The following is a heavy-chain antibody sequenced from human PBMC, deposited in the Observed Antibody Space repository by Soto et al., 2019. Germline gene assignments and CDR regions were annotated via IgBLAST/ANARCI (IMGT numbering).Heavy chain of an antibody. CDR3: ARALGSYYYDSSGLGNWFDP. CDR1: GYTFTSYG. J-gene: IGHJ5*02. CDR2: ISAYNGNT. Sequence: QVQLVQSGAEVKKPGASVKVSCKASGYTFTSYGISWVRQAPGQGLEWMGWISAYNGNTNYAQKLQGRVTMTTDTSTSTASMELRSLRSDDTAVYYCARALGSYYYDSSGLGNWFDPWGKGTLVTVAS. V-gene: IGHV1-18*04. D-gene: IGHD3-22*01.